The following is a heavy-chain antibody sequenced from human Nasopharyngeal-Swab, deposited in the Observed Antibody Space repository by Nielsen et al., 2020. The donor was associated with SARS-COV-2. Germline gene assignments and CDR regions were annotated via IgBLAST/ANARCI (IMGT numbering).Heavy chain of an antibody. D-gene: IGHD3-22*01. CDR2: IYYSGRT. CDR3: ARGYDSSGYYYPLDY. CDR1: GGSISSSSYY. V-gene: IGHV4-39*07. J-gene: IGHJ4*02. Sequence: SETLSLTCTVSGGSISSSSYYWGWIRQPPGKGLEWIGSIYYSGRTNYNPSLKSRVTISVDTSKNQFSLKLSSVTAADTAVYYCARGYDSSGYYYPLDYWGQGTLVTVSS.